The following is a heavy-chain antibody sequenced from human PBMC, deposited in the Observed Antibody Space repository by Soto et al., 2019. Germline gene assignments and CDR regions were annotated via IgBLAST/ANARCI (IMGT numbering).Heavy chain of an antibody. V-gene: IGHV3-74*01. J-gene: IGHJ4*02. CDR3: ARGWVERLPRQPPSDY. D-gene: IGHD3-3*01. Sequence: EVQLVESGGGLVQPGGSLRLSCAASGISLSAYWMHWVRQVPGKGLEWIARINEDGRSTSYMDSVKGRFTISRDNARDTLYLQMNSLRLEDTALYYCARGWVERLPRQPPSDYWGQGTLVTVSS. CDR1: GISLSAYW. CDR2: INEDGRST.